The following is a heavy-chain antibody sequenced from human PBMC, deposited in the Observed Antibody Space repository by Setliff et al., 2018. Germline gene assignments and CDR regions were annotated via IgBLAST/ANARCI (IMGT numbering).Heavy chain of an antibody. D-gene: IGHD3-3*01. Sequence: GGSLRLSCAASGFTFSSYSMNWVRQAPGKGLEWVSSISSSSSYIYYADSVKGRFTISRDNAKNSLYLQMNSLRAEDTAVYYCARHFRSSKVQFLEYLTDYYFDYWGQGTLVTVSS. CDR1: GFTFSSYS. CDR2: ISSSSSYI. V-gene: IGHV3-21*01. J-gene: IGHJ4*02. CDR3: ARHFRSSKVQFLEYLTDYYFDY.